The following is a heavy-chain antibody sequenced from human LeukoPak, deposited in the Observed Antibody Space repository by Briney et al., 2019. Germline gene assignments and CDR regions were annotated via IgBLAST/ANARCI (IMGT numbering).Heavy chain of an antibody. CDR3: ARDFNVAAAFAY. D-gene: IGHD6-19*01. Sequence: SSETLSLTCILSGRSISSYYWSWIRQPAGKVLEWVGRIYPSGSSNYNPSLKSRVTMSVDTSKNQFSLKLSSVTAADTAVYYCARDFNVAAAFAYWGQGTLVTVSS. CDR2: IYPSGSS. CDR1: GRSISSYY. V-gene: IGHV4-4*07. J-gene: IGHJ4*02.